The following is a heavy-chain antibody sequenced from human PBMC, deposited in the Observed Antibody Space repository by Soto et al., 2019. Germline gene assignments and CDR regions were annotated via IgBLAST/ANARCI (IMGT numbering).Heavy chain of an antibody. V-gene: IGHV4-59*08. Sequence: LTCTVFSGSIRDYYWGWIRQSPGKGLEWIGYIYYTGTTKYNPSLKSRVTISVDSSKSQFSLKLDSVTAADTAVYYCARLGGYYQAFDSWGQGTLVTVSS. D-gene: IGHD3-22*01. CDR3: ARLGGYYQAFDS. CDR2: IYYTGTT. J-gene: IGHJ4*02. CDR1: SGSIRDYY.